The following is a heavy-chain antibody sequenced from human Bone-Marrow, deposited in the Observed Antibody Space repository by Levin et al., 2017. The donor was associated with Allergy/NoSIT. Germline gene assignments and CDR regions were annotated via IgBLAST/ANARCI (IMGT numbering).Heavy chain of an antibody. J-gene: IGHJ6*02. CDR3: ARSHCRGGSCYYGVDV. CDR2: ISYSGST. Sequence: SETLSLTCSVSGGSISSGGFYWGWIRQHPGKGLEWIGYISYSGSTYYNPSLKSRLNISADTSTNQFSLKLSSVTAADTAVYYCARSHCRGGSCYYGVDVWGQGTTVTVSS. CDR1: GGSISSGGFY. V-gene: IGHV4-31*02. D-gene: IGHD2-15*01.